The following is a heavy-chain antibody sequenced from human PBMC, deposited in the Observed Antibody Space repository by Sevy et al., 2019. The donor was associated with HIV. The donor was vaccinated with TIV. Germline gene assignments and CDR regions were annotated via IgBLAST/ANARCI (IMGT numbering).Heavy chain of an antibody. CDR2: ISYDGSNK. Sequence: GGSLRLSCAASGFIYSTYVVHWVRQAPGKGLEWVAVISYDGSNKYYADSVKGRFTISRDNSKNTLYLQMNSLRAEDTAVYYCARVGIAAVWDAFHIWGQGTMVTVSS. CDR3: ARVGIAAVWDAFHI. J-gene: IGHJ3*02. V-gene: IGHV3-30-3*01. D-gene: IGHD6-6*01. CDR1: GFIYSTYV.